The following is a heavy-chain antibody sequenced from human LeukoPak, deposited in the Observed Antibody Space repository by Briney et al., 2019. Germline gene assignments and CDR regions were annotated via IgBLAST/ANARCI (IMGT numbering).Heavy chain of an antibody. CDR1: GFTFSSYA. CDR3: ARELSGSISRHFDY. CDR2: ISGSGGST. V-gene: IGHV3-23*01. Sequence: GGSLRLSCAASGFTFSSYAMSWVRQAAGKGLEWVSAISGSGGSTYYADSVKGRFSISRDNAKNALYLQMNSLRAEDTAVFYCARELSGSISRHFDYWGQGTLVTVSS. D-gene: IGHD2-15*01. J-gene: IGHJ4*02.